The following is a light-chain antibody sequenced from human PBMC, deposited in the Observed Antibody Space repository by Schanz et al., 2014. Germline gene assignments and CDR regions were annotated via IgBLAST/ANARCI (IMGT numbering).Light chain of an antibody. V-gene: IGLV1-40*01. Sequence: QSVLTQPPSASGTPGQRVTISCSGSSSNIGSNVVNWFRQLPGTAPKLLIYGNTNRPSGVPDRFSGSKSGTSASLAITGLQAEDEADYYCQSYDTSLIGSVIFGGGTKLTVL. CDR3: QSYDTSLIGSVI. J-gene: IGLJ2*01. CDR2: GNT. CDR1: SSNIGSNV.